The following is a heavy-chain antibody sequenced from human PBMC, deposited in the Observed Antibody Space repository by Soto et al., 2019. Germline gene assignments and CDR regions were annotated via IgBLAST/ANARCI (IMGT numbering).Heavy chain of an antibody. CDR3: VRDPGYYGSGSYYYMDV. D-gene: IGHD3-10*01. CDR1: GGSISSYY. CDR2: IYYSGST. V-gene: IGHV4-59*01. J-gene: IGHJ6*03. Sequence: SETLSLTCTVSGGSISSYYWSWIRQPPGKGLEWIGYIYYSGSTNYNPSLKSRVTISVDTSKNQFSLKLSSVTAADTAVYYCVRDPGYYGSGSYYYMDVWGKGTTVTVSS.